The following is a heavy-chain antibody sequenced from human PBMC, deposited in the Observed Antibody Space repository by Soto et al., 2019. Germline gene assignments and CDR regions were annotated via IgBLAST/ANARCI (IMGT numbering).Heavy chain of an antibody. J-gene: IGHJ1*01. D-gene: IGHD3-22*01. CDR2: IRSKANSYAT. V-gene: IGHV3-73*02. CDR1: GFTFSGSA. Sequence: EVQLVESGGGLVQPGGSLNLSCAASGFTFSGSAMHWVRQASGKGLEWVGRIRSKANSYATAYAASVKGRFTISRDDSKHTAYLQMNSLTTEDTAVYYCTRGWADDSSGWGQGTLVTVSA. CDR3: TRGWADDSSG.